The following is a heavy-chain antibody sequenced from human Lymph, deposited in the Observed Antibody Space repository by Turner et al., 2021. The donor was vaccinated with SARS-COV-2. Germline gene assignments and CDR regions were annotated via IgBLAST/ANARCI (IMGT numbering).Heavy chain of an antibody. V-gene: IGHV3-21*01. Sequence: EVQLVESGGGLVKPGGSLRLSCAPSGLTFSSYSRNWAGQDPGKELEWVSSTSSSSSYIYFEDEVKGRFTISRDNAKNSLYLQMDSLRAGDTAVYYCARDLKPYSVYGMDVWGQGTTVTVSS. CDR3: ARDLKPYSVYGMDV. D-gene: IGHD2-15*01. J-gene: IGHJ6*02. CDR2: TSSSSSYI. CDR1: GLTFSSYS.